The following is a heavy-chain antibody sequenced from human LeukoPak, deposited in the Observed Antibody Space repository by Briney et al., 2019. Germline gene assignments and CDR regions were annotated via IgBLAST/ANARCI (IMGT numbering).Heavy chain of an antibody. CDR2: ISSSSSYI. V-gene: IGHV3-21*01. J-gene: IGHJ4*02. CDR3: ARDLHDDYGDY. D-gene: IGHD3-3*01. CDR1: GFTFSSYS. Sequence: GSLRLSCAASGFTFSSYSMNWVRQAPGKGLEWVSSISSSSSYIYYADSVKGRFTTSGDNAKNSLYLQMNSLRAEDAAVYYCARDLHDDYGDYWGQGTLVTVSS.